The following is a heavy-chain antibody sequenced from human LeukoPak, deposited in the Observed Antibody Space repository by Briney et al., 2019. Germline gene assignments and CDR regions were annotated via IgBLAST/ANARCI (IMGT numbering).Heavy chain of an antibody. CDR2: ISSSSSYI. V-gene: IGHV3-21*01. CDR1: GLTFSTSG. J-gene: IGHJ4*02. D-gene: IGHD3-10*01. CDR3: ARDRVLLWFGELLSPSEFDY. Sequence: SGGSLRLPCTASGLTFSTSGFNWVRQAPGKGLEWVASISSSSSYIYYADSVKGRFTISRDNAKNSLYLQMDSLRAEDTAVYYCARDRVLLWFGELLSPSEFDYWGQGTLVTVSS.